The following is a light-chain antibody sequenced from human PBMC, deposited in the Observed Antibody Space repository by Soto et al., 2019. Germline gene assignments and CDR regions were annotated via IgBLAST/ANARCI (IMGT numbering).Light chain of an antibody. CDR2: DAS. CDR1: QSIGLA. Sequence: EIVLTQSPATLSWSPGERATLSCRASQSIGLAIAWYQHKPGQAPRLLIFDASQRATGIPARFRGSGSGTDFTLSISSLEPEDFAVYYCQQRTDRPPWTFGQGTKV. J-gene: IGKJ1*01. CDR3: QQRTDRPPWT. V-gene: IGKV3-11*01.